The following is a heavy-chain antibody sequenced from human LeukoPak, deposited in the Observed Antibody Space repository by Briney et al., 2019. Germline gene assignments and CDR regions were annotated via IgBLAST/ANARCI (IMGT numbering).Heavy chain of an antibody. J-gene: IGHJ4*02. CDR2: ISWNSGSI. D-gene: IGHD6-13*01. CDR1: GFTFDDYA. Sequence: PGGSLRLSCAASGFTFDDYAMHWVRQAPGKGLEWVSGISWNSGSIGYADSVKGRFTISRDNAKNSLYLQMNSLRAEGTALYYCAEDYGSSWYHGFDYWGQGTLVTVSS. CDR3: AEDYGSSWYHGFDY. V-gene: IGHV3-9*01.